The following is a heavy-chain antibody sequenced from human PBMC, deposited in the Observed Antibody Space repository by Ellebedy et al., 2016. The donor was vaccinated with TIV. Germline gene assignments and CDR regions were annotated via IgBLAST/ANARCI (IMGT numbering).Heavy chain of an antibody. CDR1: GYTFTSYG. V-gene: IGHV1-18*01. CDR3: ARLRFLEWPYYYYGMDV. J-gene: IGHJ6*02. CDR2: ISAYNGNT. D-gene: IGHD3-3*01. Sequence: ASVKVSXXASGYTFTSYGISWVRQAPGQGLEWMGWISAYNGNTNYAQKLQGRVTMTTDTSTSTAYMELRSLRSDDTAVYYCARLRFLEWPYYYYGMDVWGQGTTVTVSS.